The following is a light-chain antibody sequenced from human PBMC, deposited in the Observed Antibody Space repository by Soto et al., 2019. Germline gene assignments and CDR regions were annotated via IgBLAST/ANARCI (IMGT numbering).Light chain of an antibody. J-gene: IGKJ3*01. Sequence: DIPLTQSPSFLSASVGDIVTITCRASHGISTYAAWYQQKPGKAPELLIYEASTLQSGVPSRFSGGGSGTEFTLTVSSLQPEDFVTYYCQPVNSYPFPFGPGTKVDIK. CDR1: HGISTY. CDR3: QPVNSYPFP. CDR2: EAS. V-gene: IGKV1-9*01.